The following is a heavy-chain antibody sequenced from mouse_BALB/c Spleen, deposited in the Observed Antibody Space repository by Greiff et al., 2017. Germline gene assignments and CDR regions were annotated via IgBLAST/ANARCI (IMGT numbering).Heavy chain of an antibody. D-gene: IGHD2-4*01. Sequence: VKLMESGPGLVQPSQSLSITCTVSGFSLTSYGVHWVRQSPGKGLEWLGVIWSCGSTDYNAAFISRLSISKDNSKSQVFFKMNSLQANDTAIYYCARSYYDYDGWFAYWGQGTLVTVSA. V-gene: IGHV2-2*02. CDR3: ARSYYDYDGWFAY. CDR1: GFSLTSYG. CDR2: IWSCGST. J-gene: IGHJ3*01.